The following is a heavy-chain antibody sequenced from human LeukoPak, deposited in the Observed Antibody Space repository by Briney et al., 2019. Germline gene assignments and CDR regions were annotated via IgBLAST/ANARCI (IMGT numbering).Heavy chain of an antibody. V-gene: IGHV3-66*02. Sequence: GGSLRLSCAASGFTVSSNYMTWVRQAPGKGLEWVSVIYGGGGTYYADSAKGRFTISRDNSKNTLYLQMNSLRVDDTAVYYCALSWLSGDLSFAYWAREPWSPSPQ. CDR3: ALSWLSGDLSFAY. CDR1: GFTVSSNY. CDR2: IYGGGGT. J-gene: IGHJ4*02. D-gene: IGHD7-27*01.